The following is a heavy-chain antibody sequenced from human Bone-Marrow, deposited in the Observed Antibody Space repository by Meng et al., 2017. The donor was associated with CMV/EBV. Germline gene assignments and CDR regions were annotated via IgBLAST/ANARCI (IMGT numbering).Heavy chain of an antibody. V-gene: IGHV3-33*01. CDR2: IWYDGSNK. CDR1: GFTFSSYG. CDR3: ARFGPGYSSGWSFFDY. Sequence: GGSLRLSCAASGFTFSSYGMHWVRQAPGKGLEWVAVIWYDGSNKYYADSVKGRFTISRDNSKNTLYLQMNSLRAEDTAVYYCARFGPGYSSGWSFFDYWGQGTLVTVSS. J-gene: IGHJ4*02. D-gene: IGHD6-19*01.